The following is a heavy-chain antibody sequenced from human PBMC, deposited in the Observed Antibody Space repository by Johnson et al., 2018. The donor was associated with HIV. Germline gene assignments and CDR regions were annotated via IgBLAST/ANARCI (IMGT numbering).Heavy chain of an antibody. V-gene: IGHV3-30*02. J-gene: IGHJ3*02. CDR3: AKESETYGGNIGFQHAFDI. Sequence: QMQLVESGGGLVQPGGSLRLSCAASGFSFSSYWMSWVRQAPGKGLAWVAFIRYDESNKYYADSVKGRFTVSRDNSKNQLYLQMNSLRADDTAVYYCAKESETYGGNIGFQHAFDIWGQGTMVTVSS. CDR1: GFSFSSYW. CDR2: IRYDESNK. D-gene: IGHD4-23*01.